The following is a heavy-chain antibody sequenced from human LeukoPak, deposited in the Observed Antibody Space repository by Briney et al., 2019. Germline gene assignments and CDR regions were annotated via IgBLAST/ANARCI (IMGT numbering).Heavy chain of an antibody. J-gene: IGHJ4*02. D-gene: IGHD6-13*01. V-gene: IGHV3-23*01. CDR1: GFTFSSYA. CDR2: ISGSGGST. CDR3: AKGYSSSWDHFDY. Sequence: GGSLRLSCAASGFTFSSYAMSWVRQAPGKGLEWVSAISGSGGSTYYADSVKGRFTVSRDNNKNSLYLQMNSLRTEDTAFYYCAKGYSSSWDHFDYWGQGTLVTVSS.